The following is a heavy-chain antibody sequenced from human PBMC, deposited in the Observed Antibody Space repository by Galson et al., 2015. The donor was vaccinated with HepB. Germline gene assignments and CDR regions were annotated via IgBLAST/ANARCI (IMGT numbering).Heavy chain of an antibody. CDR1: GYTFTAYF. D-gene: IGHD2-8*02. Sequence: SVKVSCKASGYTFTAYFMHWVRQAPGQGLEWMGRINPNSGGTMFAQNFQGRVTMTRDTSSSTAYMDLSSLRPDDTAVYYCARDGTGSANYHTDVWGKGTKVTVSS. V-gene: IGHV1-2*06. CDR2: INPNSGGT. CDR3: ARDGTGSANYHTDV. J-gene: IGHJ6*03.